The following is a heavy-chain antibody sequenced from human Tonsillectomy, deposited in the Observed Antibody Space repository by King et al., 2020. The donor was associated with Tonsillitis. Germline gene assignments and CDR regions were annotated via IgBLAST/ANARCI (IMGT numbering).Heavy chain of an antibody. Sequence: QLVQSGAEVKKPGSSVKVSCKASGGAFSSYVISWVRQAPGQGLEWMGGIIPIFGTANYAQKFQGRVTITADESTSTAYMDLSSLRSEETAVYYCARDRFGELLLEVYDAFDIWGQGTMVTVSS. CDR3: ARDRFGELLLEVYDAFDI. V-gene: IGHV1-69*01. J-gene: IGHJ3*02. CDR2: IIPIFGTA. CDR1: GGAFSSYV. D-gene: IGHD3-10*01.